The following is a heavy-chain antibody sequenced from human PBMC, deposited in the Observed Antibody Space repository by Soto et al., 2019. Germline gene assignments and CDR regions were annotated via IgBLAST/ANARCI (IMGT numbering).Heavy chain of an antibody. D-gene: IGHD6-19*01. CDR2: VSYDGRKQ. V-gene: IGHV3-30*04. CDR1: GFTFSNYA. CDR3: ARDISSVVGTRGDAVDF. J-gene: IGHJ3*01. Sequence: QVQLMESGGGVVLPGKSLRLTCTASGFTFSNYAVHWVRQAPGKRPEWVAGVSYDGRKQYYADSLKGRVTISRDNSKKTIYLQINSLRPDDTALFYCARDISSVVGTRGDAVDFWGQGTMVTVSS.